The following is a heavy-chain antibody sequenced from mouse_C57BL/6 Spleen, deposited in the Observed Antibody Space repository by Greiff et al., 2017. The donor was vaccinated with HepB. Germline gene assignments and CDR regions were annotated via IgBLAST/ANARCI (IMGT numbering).Heavy chain of an antibody. Sequence: EVQLQQSGPVLVKPGASVKMSCKASGYTFTDYYMNWVKQSHGKSLEWIGVINPYNGGTSYNQKFKGKATLTVDKSSSTAYMELNSLTSEDSAVYYCARRLRHYYAMDYWGQGTSVTVSS. CDR1: GYTFTDYY. D-gene: IGHD3-2*02. CDR3: ARRLRHYYAMDY. CDR2: INPYNGGT. V-gene: IGHV1-19*01. J-gene: IGHJ4*01.